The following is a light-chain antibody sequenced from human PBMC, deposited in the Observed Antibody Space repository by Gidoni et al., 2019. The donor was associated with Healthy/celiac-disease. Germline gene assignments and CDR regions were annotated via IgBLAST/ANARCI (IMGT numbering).Light chain of an antibody. J-gene: IGKJ4*01. CDR3: QQYDNPHDGLT. Sequence: DIQMTQSPSSLSASVGDRVTITCQASQDISNYLNWYQQKPGKAPKLLIYDASNLETGVPSRFSGSGSGTDFTFTISSLQPEDIATYYCQQYDNPHDGLTFGGGTKVEIK. CDR2: DAS. V-gene: IGKV1-33*01. CDR1: QDISNY.